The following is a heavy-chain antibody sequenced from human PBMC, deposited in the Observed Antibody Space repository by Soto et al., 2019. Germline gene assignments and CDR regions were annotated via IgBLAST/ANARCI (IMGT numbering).Heavy chain of an antibody. CDR1: GYTFTSYG. V-gene: IGHV1-18*01. CDR3: ARDRHYGSGGANWFDP. D-gene: IGHD3-10*01. Sequence: QVQLVQSGAEVKEPGASVKVSCEASGYTFTSYGISGVRQAPGQGLEWMGWISPYNGNTKYAQKLQGRVTMTRDTSTSTTYMELRSLRSDDTAVYYCARDRHYGSGGANWFDPWGQGTLVTVSS. CDR2: ISPYNGNT. J-gene: IGHJ5*02.